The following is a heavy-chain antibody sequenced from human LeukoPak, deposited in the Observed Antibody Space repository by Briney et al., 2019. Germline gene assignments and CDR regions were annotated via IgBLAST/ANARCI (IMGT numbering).Heavy chain of an antibody. Sequence: SETLSLTCTVSGGSVASTGRYWGWIRQPPGKGLDWIGSAYYTGDIYSPPSLNSRLTISVDTSKNQFALTLTSVTAADTAVYYCGRHVSNGWDYHHGLDVWGRGTTVTVSS. D-gene: IGHD6-25*01. J-gene: IGHJ6*02. CDR2: AYYTGDI. CDR1: GGSVASTGRY. V-gene: IGHV4-39*01. CDR3: GRHVSNGWDYHHGLDV.